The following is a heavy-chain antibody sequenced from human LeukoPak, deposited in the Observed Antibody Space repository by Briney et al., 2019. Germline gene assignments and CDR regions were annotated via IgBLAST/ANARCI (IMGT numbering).Heavy chain of an antibody. V-gene: IGHV3-23*01. J-gene: IGHJ4*02. D-gene: IGHD1-26*01. CDR3: ARRSGSSYGHFDY. CDR2: ITDSGDYT. CDR1: GFTFSSYG. Sequence: GGSLRLSCAASGFTFSSYGMSWVRQAPGKGLEWVSAITDSGDYTNYADSVKGRFTISRDNSQNTLYLQMNSLRAEDTALYYCARRSGSSYGHFDYWGQGTLVTVSS.